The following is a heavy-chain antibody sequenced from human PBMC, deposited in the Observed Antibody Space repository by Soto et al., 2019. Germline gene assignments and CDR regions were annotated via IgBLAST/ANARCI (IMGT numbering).Heavy chain of an antibody. CDR3: ARMVTGYGPNYYYYYMDV. CDR1: GGSISSYY. Sequence: SETLSLTCTVSGGSISSYYWSWIRQPPGKGLEWIGYIYYSGGTNYNPSLKSRVTISVDTSKNQFSLKLSSVTAADTAVYYCARMVTGYGPNYYYYYMDVWGKGTTVTVSS. D-gene: IGHD3-9*01. V-gene: IGHV4-59*01. J-gene: IGHJ6*03. CDR2: IYYSGGT.